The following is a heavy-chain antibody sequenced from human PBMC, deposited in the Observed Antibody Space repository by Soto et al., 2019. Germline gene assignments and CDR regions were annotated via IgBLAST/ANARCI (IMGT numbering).Heavy chain of an antibody. J-gene: IGHJ4*02. D-gene: IGHD6-19*01. Sequence: VSGSSRTELSMKWKQKAPGKGLEWMGGVDPEDGETIYAQKFQGRVTMTEDTSTDTAYMELSSLRSEDTAVYYCATAYSSGWYWDLDYWGQGTLVTVSS. CDR1: GSSRTELS. V-gene: IGHV1-24*01. CDR2: VDPEDGET. CDR3: ATAYSSGWYWDLDY.